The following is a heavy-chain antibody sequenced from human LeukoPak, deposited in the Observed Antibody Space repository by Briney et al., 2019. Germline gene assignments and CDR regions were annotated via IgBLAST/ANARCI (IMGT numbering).Heavy chain of an antibody. J-gene: IGHJ4*02. CDR3: ARDPRTSGYSFDY. CDR1: GFTFSSYV. CDR2: ISYDGTNK. V-gene: IGHV3-30*04. D-gene: IGHD3-22*01. Sequence: PGGSLRLSCAASGFTFSSYVMHWVRQAPGKGLEWVTVISYDGTNKYYADSVKGRFTISRDNSKNTLYLQMNSLRAEDTAVYYCARDPRTSGYSFDYWGQGTLVTVSS.